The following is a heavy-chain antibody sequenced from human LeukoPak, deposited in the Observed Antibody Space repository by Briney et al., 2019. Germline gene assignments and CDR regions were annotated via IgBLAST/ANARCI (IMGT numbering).Heavy chain of an antibody. Sequence: SGGSLRLSCAASGFNFSSDAMHWVRQAPGKGLEWVAVISNDGRSKYFADSVKGRFTISRDNSKNTLYLQMNSLTAEDTAVFYCAKGLAGYTSGWYGIFDCWGQGALVTVSS. CDR1: GFNFSSDA. D-gene: IGHD6-19*01. CDR2: ISNDGRSK. V-gene: IGHV3-30*18. J-gene: IGHJ4*02. CDR3: AKGLAGYTSGWYGIFDC.